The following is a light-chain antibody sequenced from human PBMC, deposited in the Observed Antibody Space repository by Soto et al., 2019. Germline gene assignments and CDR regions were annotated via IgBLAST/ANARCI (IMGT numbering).Light chain of an antibody. CDR3: SSYTTTSTLIV. Sequence: QSARTQPASVSGSPGQSITISCTGTSSDVGASNYVSWYQQLPGTAPKLIIYGVTIRPSGVSNRFSGSKSGNTASLTISGLQAEDEADYYCSSYTTTSTLIVFGPGTKVTVL. CDR1: SSDVGASNY. CDR2: GVT. J-gene: IGLJ1*01. V-gene: IGLV2-14*01.